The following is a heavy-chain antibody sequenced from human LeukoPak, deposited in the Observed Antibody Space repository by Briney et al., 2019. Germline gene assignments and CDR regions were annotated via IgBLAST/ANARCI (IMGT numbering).Heavy chain of an antibody. V-gene: IGHV3-21*01. J-gene: IGHJ5*02. Sequence: GGSLRLSCAASGFTFSSYSMNWVCQAPGKGLEWVSSISSSSSYIYYADSVKGRFTISRDNAKNSLYLQMNSLRAEDTAVYYCARGPKMARSNWFDPWGQGTLVTVSS. CDR1: GFTFSSYS. D-gene: IGHD5-24*01. CDR2: ISSSSSYI. CDR3: ARGPKMARSNWFDP.